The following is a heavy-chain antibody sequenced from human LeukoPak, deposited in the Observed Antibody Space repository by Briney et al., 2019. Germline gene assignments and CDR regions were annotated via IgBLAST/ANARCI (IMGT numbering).Heavy chain of an antibody. Sequence: ASVKVSCKASGYTFPSYFMHWVRQAPGQGLEWMGIINPTGGSTTYAQKFQGRVTMTRDTSASTVYMELSSLRSDDTAVYYCARTAARRFDYWGQGTLVTVSS. J-gene: IGHJ4*02. D-gene: IGHD6-6*01. V-gene: IGHV1-46*01. CDR3: ARTAARRFDY. CDR2: INPTGGST. CDR1: GYTFPSYF.